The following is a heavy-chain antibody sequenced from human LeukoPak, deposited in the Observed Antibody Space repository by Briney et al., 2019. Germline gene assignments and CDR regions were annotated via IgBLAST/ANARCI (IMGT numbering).Heavy chain of an antibody. CDR1: GGSISSSNW. Sequence: SGTLSLTCAVSGGSISSSNWWSWVRQPPGKGLEWIGEIYHSGSTNYNPSLKSRVTISVDKSMNQFSLKLSSVTAADTAVYYCARGRIGGSFSDGILNYWGQGTLVTVSS. D-gene: IGHD1-26*01. V-gene: IGHV4-4*02. J-gene: IGHJ4*02. CDR3: ARGRIGGSFSDGILNY. CDR2: IYHSGST.